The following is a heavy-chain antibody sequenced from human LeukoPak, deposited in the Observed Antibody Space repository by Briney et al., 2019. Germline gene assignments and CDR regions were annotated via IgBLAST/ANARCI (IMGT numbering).Heavy chain of an antibody. CDR3: ARGKMELTILDS. D-gene: IGHD1-7*01. CDR2: ISAYNGDT. Sequence: ASVKVSCKASGYTFTRYSISWVRQAPGQGLEWMGWISAYNGDTKYEQKLQGRVTLTTDASTSTVYMELRSLRSDDTAVYYCARGKMELTILDSWGQGTLVTVSS. CDR1: GYTFTRYS. V-gene: IGHV1-18*01. J-gene: IGHJ4*02.